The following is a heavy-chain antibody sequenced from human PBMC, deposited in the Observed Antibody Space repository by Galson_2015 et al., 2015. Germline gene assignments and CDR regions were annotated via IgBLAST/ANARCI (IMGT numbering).Heavy chain of an antibody. J-gene: IGHJ4*02. Sequence: SLRLSCAASGFTFSSYSMNWVRQAPGKGLEWVSYISSSSSTIYYADSVKGRFTISRDNAKNSLYLQMNSLRAEDTAVYYCARDSSSWYGKNFDYWGQGTLVTVSS. V-gene: IGHV3-48*01. D-gene: IGHD6-13*01. CDR2: ISSSSSTI. CDR1: GFTFSSYS. CDR3: ARDSSSWYGKNFDY.